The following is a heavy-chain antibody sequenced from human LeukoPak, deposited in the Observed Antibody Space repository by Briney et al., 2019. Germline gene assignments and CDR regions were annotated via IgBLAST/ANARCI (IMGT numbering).Heavy chain of an antibody. CDR2: ISGSGGST. Sequence: GGSLSLSCAASGFTFSSYAMSWVRQAPGKGLEWVSAISGSGGSTYYADSVKGRFTISRDNSKNTLYLQMNSLRAEDTAVYYCAKDRNSSGYYFGYWGQGTLVTVSS. CDR3: AKDRNSSGYYFGY. V-gene: IGHV3-23*01. CDR1: GFTFSSYA. D-gene: IGHD3-22*01. J-gene: IGHJ4*02.